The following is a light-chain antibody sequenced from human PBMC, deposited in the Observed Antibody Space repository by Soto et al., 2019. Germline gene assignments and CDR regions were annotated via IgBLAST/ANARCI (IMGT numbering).Light chain of an antibody. J-gene: IGLJ3*02. V-gene: IGLV3-21*04. CDR3: QVWDSTKVV. Sequence: VLTQPPSVSVAPGKTASITCGGNNIGGKSVHWYKQKPGQAPVLVTDYDSDRPSGIPERFSGSNSGNTATLTISRVEAGDEADYYCQVWDSTKVVFGGGTKVTVL. CDR1: NIGGKS. CDR2: YDS.